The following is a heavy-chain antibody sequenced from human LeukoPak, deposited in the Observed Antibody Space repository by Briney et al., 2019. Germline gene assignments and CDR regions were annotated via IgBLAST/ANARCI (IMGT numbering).Heavy chain of an antibody. Sequence: GGSLRLSCAASGFTFSSYEMNWVRQGPGKGLEWISYITTTDTTKYYTDSVKGRFTISRDNAKNSLYLQMNSLRAEDTAVYYCARVYYYMDVWGKGTTVTVSS. CDR3: ARVYYYMDV. CDR1: GFTFSSYE. CDR2: ITTTDTTK. J-gene: IGHJ6*03. V-gene: IGHV3-48*03.